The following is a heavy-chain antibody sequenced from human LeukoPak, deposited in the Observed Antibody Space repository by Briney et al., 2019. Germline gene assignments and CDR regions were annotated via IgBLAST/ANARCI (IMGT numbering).Heavy chain of an antibody. CDR3: AKHGYCSGISCFFDF. J-gene: IGHJ4*02. CDR2: ISGSGPYT. V-gene: IGHV3-23*01. CDR1: GFTFSSYA. Sequence: GGSLRLSCAASGFTFSSYAMSWVRQAPGKGLEWVSAISGSGPYTFYTDSVKGRFTISRVSSKNTLYLQMNSLRAEDTALYYCAKHGYCSGISCFFDFWGQGTQVTVSS. D-gene: IGHD2-2*03.